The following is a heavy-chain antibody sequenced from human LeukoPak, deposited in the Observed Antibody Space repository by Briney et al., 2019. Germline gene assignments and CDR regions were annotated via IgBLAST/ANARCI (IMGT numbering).Heavy chain of an antibody. Sequence: GASVKVSCKASGYTFTSYYMHWVRQAPGQGLEWMGIINPSGGSTNYAQKPQGRVTMTTDTSTSTAYMELRSLRSDDTAVYYCARPNSDYYGSGSYIHWGQGTLVTVSS. D-gene: IGHD3-10*01. J-gene: IGHJ4*02. V-gene: IGHV1-46*01. CDR1: GYTFTSYY. CDR2: INPSGGST. CDR3: ARPNSDYYGSGSYIH.